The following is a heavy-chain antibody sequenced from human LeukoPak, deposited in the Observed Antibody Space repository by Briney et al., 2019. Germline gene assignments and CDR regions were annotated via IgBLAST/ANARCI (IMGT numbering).Heavy chain of an antibody. CDR3: ARGYSSSWYPAHFDY. V-gene: IGHV1-69*13. Sequence: GASVKVSCKASGGTFSSYAISWVRQAPGQGLEWMGGIIPIFGTANYAQKFQGRVTITVDESTSTAYMELSSLRSEDTAVYYCARGYSSSWYPAHFDYWGQGTLVTVSS. J-gene: IGHJ4*02. CDR1: GGTFSSYA. D-gene: IGHD6-13*01. CDR2: IIPIFGTA.